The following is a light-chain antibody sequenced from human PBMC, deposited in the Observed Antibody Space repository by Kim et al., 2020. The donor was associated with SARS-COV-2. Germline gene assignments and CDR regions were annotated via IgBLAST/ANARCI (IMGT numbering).Light chain of an antibody. CDR1: QSISSW. CDR3: QQYKSWYT. V-gene: IGKV1-5*03. J-gene: IGKJ2*01. CDR2: KAS. Sequence: DIQMTQSPSTLSASVGDRVTITCRASQSISSWLAWYKQKPGKAPKVLISKASTLESGVSSRFSGSGSGTEFTLTISSLQPDDFATYYCQQYKSWYTFGQGTKLEIK.